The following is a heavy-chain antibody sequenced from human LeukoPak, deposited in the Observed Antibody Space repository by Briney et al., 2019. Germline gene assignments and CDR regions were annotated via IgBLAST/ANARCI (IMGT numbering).Heavy chain of an antibody. CDR3: ARDKPLGGDLDAFDI. V-gene: IGHV3-30-3*01. D-gene: IGHD4-17*01. CDR2: ISYDGSNK. CDR1: GFTFSSYA. Sequence: TGRSLRLSCAASGFTFSSYAMHWVRQAPGKGLEWVAVISYDGSNKYYADSVKGRFTISRDNSKNMLYLQMNSLRAEDTAVYYCARDKPLGGDLDAFDIWGQGTMVTVSS. J-gene: IGHJ3*02.